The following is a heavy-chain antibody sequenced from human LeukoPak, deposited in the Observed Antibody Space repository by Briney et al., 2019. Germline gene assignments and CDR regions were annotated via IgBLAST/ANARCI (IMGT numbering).Heavy chain of an antibody. Sequence: GGSLRLSCAASGFTFSSNGMNWVRQAPGKGLEWVSYISSSGSTIYYADSVKGRFTISRDNAKNSLYLQMNSLRAEDTAVYYCARTGAAAGTQGAFDIWGQGTMVTVSS. V-gene: IGHV3-48*04. CDR1: GFTFSSNG. J-gene: IGHJ3*02. CDR3: ARTGAAAGTQGAFDI. CDR2: ISSSGSTI. D-gene: IGHD6-13*01.